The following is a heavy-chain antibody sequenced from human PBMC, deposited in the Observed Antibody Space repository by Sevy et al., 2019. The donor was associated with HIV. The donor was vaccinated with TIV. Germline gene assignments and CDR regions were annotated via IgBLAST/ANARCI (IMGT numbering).Heavy chain of an antibody. D-gene: IGHD3-3*01. J-gene: IGHJ4*02. CDR3: ARDGPGDYDFWSGYLNDFDY. CDR2: ISAYNGNT. V-gene: IGHV1-18*04. Sequence: ASVKVSCKASGYTFTSYGISWVRQAPGQGLEWMGWISAYNGNTNYAQKLQGRVTMTTDTSTSTAYMELRSLRSDDTAVYYCARDGPGDYDFWSGYLNDFDYWGQGTLVTVSS. CDR1: GYTFTSYG.